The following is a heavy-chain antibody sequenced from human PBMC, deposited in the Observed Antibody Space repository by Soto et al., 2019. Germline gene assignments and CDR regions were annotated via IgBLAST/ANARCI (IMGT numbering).Heavy chain of an antibody. CDR2: IYHSGST. CDR1: GYSISSGYY. V-gene: IGHV4-38-2*01. D-gene: IGHD1-26*01. J-gene: IGHJ5*02. CDR3: AIVKCIVGPPVLLAP. Sequence: SGNLALTCAVSGYSISSGYYWGWIRQPPGKGLEWIGSIYHSGSTYYNPSLKSRVTISVDTSKNQFSLKLSSVTAANTAVYYCAIVKCIVGPPVLLAPRGRRTMVIVSS.